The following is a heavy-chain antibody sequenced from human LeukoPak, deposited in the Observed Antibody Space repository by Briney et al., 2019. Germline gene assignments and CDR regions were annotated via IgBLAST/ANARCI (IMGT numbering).Heavy chain of an antibody. CDR1: GFTFSSYA. Sequence: GGSLRLSCAASGFTFSSYAMSWVRQAPGKGLEWVSAISGSGGSTYYAGSVKGRFTISRDNSKNTLYLQMNSLRAEDTAVYYCAKQPTSVTTFCFDYWGQGTLVTVSS. V-gene: IGHV3-23*01. D-gene: IGHD4-17*01. CDR3: AKQPTSVTTFCFDY. J-gene: IGHJ4*02. CDR2: ISGSGGST.